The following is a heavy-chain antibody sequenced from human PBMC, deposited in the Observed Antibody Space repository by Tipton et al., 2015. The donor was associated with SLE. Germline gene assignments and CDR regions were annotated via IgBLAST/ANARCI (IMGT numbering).Heavy chain of an antibody. CDR2: MNPNTGYT. CDR3: ARGPHWVDY. V-gene: IGHV1-8*02. J-gene: IGHJ4*02. D-gene: IGHD7-27*01. CDR1: GYTFSSYD. Sequence: QLVQSGAEVKKPGASVKVSCRASGYTFSSYDINWVRQATGQGLEWMGWMNPNTGYTVFAQKFQGRVTMTRDTSMSTAYMELSSLKSEDTAVYYCARGPHWVDYWGQGTLVTVSS.